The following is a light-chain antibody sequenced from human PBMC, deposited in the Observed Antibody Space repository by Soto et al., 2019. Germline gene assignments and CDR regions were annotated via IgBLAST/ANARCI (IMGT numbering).Light chain of an antibody. CDR2: GPP. CDR1: QSVSSN. CDR3: QQNGYSPIT. V-gene: IGKV3-15*01. J-gene: IGKJ5*01. Sequence: ACQSVSSNLAWYQQKPGQPPSPLIYGPPTRATGTPPRFSAGGSGTDFTPTISSLEPEDFAVYYCQQNGYSPITSAKGTDWRL.